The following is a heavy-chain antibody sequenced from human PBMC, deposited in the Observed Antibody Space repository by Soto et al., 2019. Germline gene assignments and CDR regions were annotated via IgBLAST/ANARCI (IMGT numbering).Heavy chain of an antibody. J-gene: IGHJ6*02. D-gene: IGHD4-4*01. CDR2: ISYDGSNK. CDR3: AKETTTAHYYYYGMDV. V-gene: IGHV3-30*18. CDR1: GFTFSSYG. Sequence: QVQLVESGGGVVQPGRSLRLSCAASGFTFSSYGMHWVRQAPGKGLEWVAVISYDGSNKYYADSVKGRFTISRDNSKNTLYLQMNSLRAEDTAVYYCAKETTTAHYYYYGMDVWGQGTTVTVSS.